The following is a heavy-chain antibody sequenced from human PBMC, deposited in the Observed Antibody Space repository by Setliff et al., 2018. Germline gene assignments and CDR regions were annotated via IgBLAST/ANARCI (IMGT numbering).Heavy chain of an antibody. CDR3: GRVYNPKRDHGDYLGENFDY. CDR2: INGDGSET. V-gene: IGHV3-7*01. D-gene: IGHD4-17*01. Sequence: GGSLRLSCAASGFIFNAYWMAWVRQAPGKGLEWVANINGDGSETYYVDSVKGRFTISRDNAKNSLYLQMNSLRAEDTALYYCGRVYNPKRDHGDYLGENFDYWGQGTLVTVSS. J-gene: IGHJ4*02. CDR1: GFIFNAYW.